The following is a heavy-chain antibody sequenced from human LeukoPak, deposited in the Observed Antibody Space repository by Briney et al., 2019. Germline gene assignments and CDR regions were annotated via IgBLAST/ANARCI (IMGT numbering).Heavy chain of an antibody. Sequence: SETLSRTCTVSGGSISNSSYYWGWIRQPPGRGLEWIGSIYYSGSTYYNPSLKSRVTISVDTSKNQFSLKLSSVTAADTAVYYCARAGIVGADYWGQGTLVTVSS. CDR2: IYYSGST. J-gene: IGHJ4*02. V-gene: IGHV4-39*07. D-gene: IGHD1-26*01. CDR3: ARAGIVGADY. CDR1: GGSISNSSYY.